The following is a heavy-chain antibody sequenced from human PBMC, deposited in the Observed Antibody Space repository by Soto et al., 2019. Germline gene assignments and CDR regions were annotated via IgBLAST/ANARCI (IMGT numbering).Heavy chain of an antibody. V-gene: IGHV4-34*01. CDR1: GGSFSGYY. J-gene: IGHJ4*02. D-gene: IGHD3-22*01. CDR3: ARGGIYDSSGFDY. Sequence: QVQLQQWGAGLLKPSETLSLTCAVYGGSFSGYYWSWIRQPPGKGLEWIGEINHSGSTNYNPSLKSRVTISVDTSKNQFSLKLSSVTAADTAVYYCARGGIYDSSGFDYWGQGTLFTVSS. CDR2: INHSGST.